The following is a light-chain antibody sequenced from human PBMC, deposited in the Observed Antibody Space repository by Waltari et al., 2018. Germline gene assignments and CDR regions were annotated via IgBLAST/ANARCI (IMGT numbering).Light chain of an antibody. J-gene: IGLJ2*01. CDR3: QSADSSGTYVV. Sequence: SYELTQPPSVSVSPGQKARITCSGDALPTQYAYWYQQKPGQAPVLVIYKDSERPSGIPERFSGSSSGTTVTLTISGVQAEDEADYYCQSADSSGTYVVFGGGTKLTVL. V-gene: IGLV3-25*03. CDR2: KDS. CDR1: ALPTQY.